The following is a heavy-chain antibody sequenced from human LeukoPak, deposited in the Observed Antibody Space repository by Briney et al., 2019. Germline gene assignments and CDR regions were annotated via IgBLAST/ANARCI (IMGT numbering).Heavy chain of an antibody. D-gene: IGHD4-23*01. Sequence: ASVKVSCKASGYTFTGYYMHWVRQAPGQGLEWMGWINPNSGGTYYAQKFQGRVTMTSDTSISSAYMELSRLRSDDRAVYYCARDLYGGTSATFDYWGQGTLVTVSS. V-gene: IGHV1-2*02. J-gene: IGHJ4*02. CDR3: ARDLYGGTSATFDY. CDR2: INPNSGGT. CDR1: GYTFTGYY.